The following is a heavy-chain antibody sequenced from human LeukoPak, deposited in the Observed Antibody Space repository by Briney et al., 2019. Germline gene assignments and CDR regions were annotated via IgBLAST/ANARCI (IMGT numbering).Heavy chain of an antibody. Sequence: PSETLSLTCAVYGGSFSGYYWSWIRQPPGKGLEWIGYIYYSGSTNYNPSLKSRVTISVDTSKNQFSLKLSSVTAADTAVYYCAREMTTVTSDAFDIWGQGTMVTVSS. CDR2: IYYSGST. J-gene: IGHJ3*02. CDR3: AREMTTVTSDAFDI. CDR1: GGSFSGYY. V-gene: IGHV4-59*01. D-gene: IGHD4-17*01.